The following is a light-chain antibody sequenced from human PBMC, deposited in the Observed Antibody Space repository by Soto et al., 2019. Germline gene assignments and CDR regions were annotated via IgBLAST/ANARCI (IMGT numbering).Light chain of an antibody. CDR2: GAS. Sequence: ENVLTQSPGTLSLSPGERATLSCRASQSVSSSYLAWYQQKPGQAPRLLFYGASSRATGIPDRFSGSGSGTDFTLTISRLEPEDFAMYYCHLYDTSPPVTFGQGTRLEMK. CDR3: HLYDTSPPVT. V-gene: IGKV3-20*01. CDR1: QSVSSSY. J-gene: IGKJ5*01.